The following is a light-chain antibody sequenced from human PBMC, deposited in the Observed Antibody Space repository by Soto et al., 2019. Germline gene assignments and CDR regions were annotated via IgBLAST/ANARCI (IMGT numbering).Light chain of an antibody. CDR2: QVT. J-gene: IGLJ2*01. V-gene: IGLV2-14*01. CDR1: TSDVGSYNF. Sequence: QSALTQPASVSGSPGQSITISCIETTSDVGSYNFVSWYQQHAGTAPKLIIYQVTNRPSGVSDRFSASKSGDTASLTISGLQAEDEAFYYCSSYTAFSTDILFGGGTKVTVL. CDR3: SSYTAFSTDIL.